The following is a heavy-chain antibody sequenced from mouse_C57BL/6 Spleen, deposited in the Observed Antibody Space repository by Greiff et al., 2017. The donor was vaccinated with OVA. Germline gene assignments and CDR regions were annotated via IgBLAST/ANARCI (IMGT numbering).Heavy chain of an antibody. Sequence: ESGPELVKPGASVKISCKASGYAFSSSWLNWVKQRPGTGLEWIGRIYPGTGATNYNGKFKGKATLTADNSSSTAYMQLSSLTSEDSAVYFGAREGVYYSNSYFDYWGQGTTLTVSS. CDR1: GYAFSSSW. CDR2: IYPGTGAT. V-gene: IGHV1-82*01. CDR3: AREGVYYSNSYFDY. J-gene: IGHJ2*01. D-gene: IGHD2-5*01.